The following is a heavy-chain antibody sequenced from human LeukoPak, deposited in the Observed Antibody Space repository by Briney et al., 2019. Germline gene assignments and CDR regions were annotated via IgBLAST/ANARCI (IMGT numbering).Heavy chain of an antibody. J-gene: IGHJ5*02. Sequence: PSETLSLTCAVYGGSFSGYYWSWIRQPPGKGLEWIGEINHNGSTNYNPSLKSRVTISVDTSKNQFSLKLSSVTAADTAVYYCARGFRRLRYPQGGWNWFDPWGQGTLVTVSS. CDR1: GGSFSGYY. CDR2: INHNGST. V-gene: IGHV4-34*01. D-gene: IGHD3-9*01. CDR3: ARGFRRLRYPQGGWNWFDP.